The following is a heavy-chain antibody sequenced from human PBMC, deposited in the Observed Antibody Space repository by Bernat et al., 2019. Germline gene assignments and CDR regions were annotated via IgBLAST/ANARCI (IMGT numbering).Heavy chain of an antibody. Sequence: QVQLVESGGGLDEPGGSLRLSCAASGYTFSDYYMSWIRQAPGKGLEWVSYISGGSHYTNYADSVKGRFTVSRDNAKNSLYLQMTSLRAEDTAVYYCAGGGSSSWFDPWGLGTLVTVSS. CDR2: ISGGSHYT. J-gene: IGHJ5*02. CDR3: AGGGSSSWFDP. D-gene: IGHD6-13*01. CDR1: GYTFSDYY. V-gene: IGHV3-11*05.